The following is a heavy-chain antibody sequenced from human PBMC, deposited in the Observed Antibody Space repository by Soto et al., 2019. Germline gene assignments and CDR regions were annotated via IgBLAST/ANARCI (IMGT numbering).Heavy chain of an antibody. D-gene: IGHD3-16*01. Sequence: QVXXQEWGPGLVKPSETLSLTCTVSGASMNNYYGSWVRQPPGKGLEWIGYMYYSGGSNSNPYLKGRVTISVDTSKNQISLKLTSVTAADTAVYYCVRSGHSFGGVMWGQGTLVTVSS. CDR3: VRSGHSFGGVM. CDR2: MYYSGGS. J-gene: IGHJ4*02. V-gene: IGHV4-59*01. CDR1: GASMNNYY.